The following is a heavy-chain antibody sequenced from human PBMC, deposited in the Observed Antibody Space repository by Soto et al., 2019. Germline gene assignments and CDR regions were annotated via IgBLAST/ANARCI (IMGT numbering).Heavy chain of an antibody. D-gene: IGHD5-18*01. CDR3: ARGPIGDAAMVTNYFDY. J-gene: IGHJ4*02. CDR1: GFTFSNYA. CDR2: LSYDGNNI. Sequence: QVQLVESGGGVVQPGRSLRLSCAASGFTFSNYAIHWVRQAPGKGLEWVALLSYDGNNIHYADSVKGRFTVSRDNSKNTLFLQMNSLRAEDTALYYCARGPIGDAAMVTNYFDYWGQGNLVTVSS. V-gene: IGHV3-30-3*01.